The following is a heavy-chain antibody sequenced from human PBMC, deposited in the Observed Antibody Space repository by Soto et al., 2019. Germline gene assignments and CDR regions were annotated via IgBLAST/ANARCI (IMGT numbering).Heavy chain of an antibody. D-gene: IGHD6-6*01. Sequence: EVQLLESGGGLVQPGGSLRLSCAASGFTFSSYAMSWVLQAPGKGLEWVSAISGSGGSTYYADSVKGRFTISRDNSKNTMYLQRNSLRADDTAVYYCAKDRSSSYFDYWGQGTLVTVSS. CDR2: ISGSGGST. V-gene: IGHV3-23*01. J-gene: IGHJ4*02. CDR3: AKDRSSSYFDY. CDR1: GFTFSSYA.